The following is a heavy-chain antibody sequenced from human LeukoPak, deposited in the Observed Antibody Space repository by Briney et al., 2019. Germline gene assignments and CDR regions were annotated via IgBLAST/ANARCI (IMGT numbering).Heavy chain of an antibody. J-gene: IGHJ4*02. CDR2: MTGSGGTA. Sequence: GGSLRLSCEASGFTFSSYAMSWVRQAPGKGLEWVSAMTGSGGTAYYADSVKGRFTISRDNSKNTLYLQMNNLRAEDTAVYYCAKGGGYYDSSGYLVFNYWGQGTLATVSS. V-gene: IGHV3-23*01. CDR1: GFTFSSYA. D-gene: IGHD3-22*01. CDR3: AKGGGYYDSSGYLVFNY.